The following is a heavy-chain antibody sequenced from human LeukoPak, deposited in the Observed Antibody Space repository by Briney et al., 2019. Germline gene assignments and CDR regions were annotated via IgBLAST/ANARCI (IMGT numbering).Heavy chain of an antibody. J-gene: IGHJ4*02. CDR1: GFIFSGFG. V-gene: IGHV3-21*04. CDR2: ISSRGPST. CDR3: VRGTDCSATTCYPLSAFDY. D-gene: IGHD2-8*02. Sequence: GGSLRLSCVASGFIFSGFGMNWVRQVPGKGLEWVAFISSRGPSTFYADSVKGRFTISRDTAKKSLDLQMTSLRADDTAAYYCVRGTDCSATTCYPLSAFDYWGQGTLVTVSS.